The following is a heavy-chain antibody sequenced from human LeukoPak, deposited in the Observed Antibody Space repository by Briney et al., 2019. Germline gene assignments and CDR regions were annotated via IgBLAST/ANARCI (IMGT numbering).Heavy chain of an antibody. CDR3: AKDMVRGVKGPRVPTRLYYYGMDV. Sequence: ASVKVSCKASGYTFTSYDINWVRQATGQGLKWMGWMNPNSGNTGYAQKFQGRVTMTRNTSISTAYMELSSLRSEDTAVYYCAKDMVRGVKGPRVPTRLYYYGMDVWGQGTTVTVSS. D-gene: IGHD3-10*01. J-gene: IGHJ6*02. CDR1: GYTFTSYD. V-gene: IGHV1-8*01. CDR2: MNPNSGNT.